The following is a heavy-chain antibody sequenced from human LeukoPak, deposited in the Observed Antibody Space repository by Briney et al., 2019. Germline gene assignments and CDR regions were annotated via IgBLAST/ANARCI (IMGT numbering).Heavy chain of an antibody. D-gene: IGHD1-26*01. CDR3: AMDGAHYFDY. Sequence: PGGSLRLSCAASGFTFSSYSMNWVRQAPGKGLEWVSSISSSSSYIYYADSVKGRFTISRDNAEDSLYLQMNSLRAEDTAVYYCAMDGAHYFDYWGQGTLVTVSS. CDR2: ISSSSSYI. V-gene: IGHV3-21*01. J-gene: IGHJ4*02. CDR1: GFTFSSYS.